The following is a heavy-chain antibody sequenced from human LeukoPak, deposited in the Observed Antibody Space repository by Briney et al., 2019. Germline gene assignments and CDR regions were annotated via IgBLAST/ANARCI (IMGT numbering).Heavy chain of an antibody. V-gene: IGHV3-23*01. CDR2: ISDGGWT. D-gene: IGHD4-17*01. CDR3: AKECDYGNTSHMPCY. J-gene: IGHJ4*02. Sequence: GGSLRLSCAASALPPSNYAMSWVRQAPGKGLEWVSCISDGGWTAYTDSVKGRFFISRETATNTLYLQMNSLRVEDTAVYYCAKECDYGNTSHMPCYWGQGTLVTVSS. CDR1: ALPPSNYA.